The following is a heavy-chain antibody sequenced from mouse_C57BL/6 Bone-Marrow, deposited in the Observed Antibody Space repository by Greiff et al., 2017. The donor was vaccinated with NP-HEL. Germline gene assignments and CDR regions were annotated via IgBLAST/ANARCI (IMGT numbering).Heavy chain of an antibody. CDR3: ARGSTVVATDYAMDY. CDR2: IDPEDGET. Sequence: EVKVEESGAELVKPGASVKLSCTASGFNIKDYYMHWVKQRTEQGLEWIGRIDPEDGETKYAPKFQGKATITADTSSNTAYLQLSSLTSEDTAVYYCARGSTVVATDYAMDYWGQGTSVTVSS. CDR1: GFNIKDYY. D-gene: IGHD1-1*01. V-gene: IGHV14-2*01. J-gene: IGHJ4*01.